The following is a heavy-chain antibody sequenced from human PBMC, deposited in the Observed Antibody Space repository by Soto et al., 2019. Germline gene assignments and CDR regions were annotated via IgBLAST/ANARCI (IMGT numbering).Heavy chain of an antibody. CDR1: GYTFTSYG. CDR3: ATSLVLYYDSRGYYDY. D-gene: IGHD3-22*01. Sequence: ASVKVSCKASGYTFTSYGISWVRQAPGQGLEWMGWISAYNGNTNYAQKLQGRVTMTTDTSTSTAYMELRSLRSDDTAVYYCATSLVLYYDSRGYYDYWGQGTLVTVSS. J-gene: IGHJ4*02. CDR2: ISAYNGNT. V-gene: IGHV1-18*01.